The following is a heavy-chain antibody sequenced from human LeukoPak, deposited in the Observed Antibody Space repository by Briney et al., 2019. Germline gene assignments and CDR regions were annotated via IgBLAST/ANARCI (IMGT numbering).Heavy chain of an antibody. V-gene: IGHV4-59*01. CDR3: AARGAAAGKGDY. J-gene: IGHJ4*02. D-gene: IGHD6-13*01. CDR2: IYYSGST. Sequence: PSETLSLTCTVSGGSISSYYWSWIRQPPGKGLEWIGYIYYSGSTNYSPSLKSRVTISVDTFKNQFSLKLSSVTAADTAVYYCAARGAAAGKGDYWGQGTLVTVSS. CDR1: GGSISSYY.